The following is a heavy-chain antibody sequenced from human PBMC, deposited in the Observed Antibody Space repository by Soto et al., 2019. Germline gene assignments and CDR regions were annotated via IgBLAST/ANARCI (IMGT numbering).Heavy chain of an antibody. Sequence: EVQLLESGGGLVQPGGSLRLSCAASGFTFSSYAMSWVRQAPGKGLEWVSAISGSATGTYYADSVKGRFTISRDNSKNTLSLQMNSLRAEDTAVYYCAKELLYGSGETPPDSWGQGTLVTVSS. CDR2: ISGSATGT. D-gene: IGHD3-10*01. V-gene: IGHV3-23*01. CDR1: GFTFSSYA. CDR3: AKELLYGSGETPPDS. J-gene: IGHJ4*02.